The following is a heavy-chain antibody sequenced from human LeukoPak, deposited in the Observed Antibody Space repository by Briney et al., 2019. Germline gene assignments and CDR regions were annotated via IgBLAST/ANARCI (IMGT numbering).Heavy chain of an antibody. CDR3: ARDMGIDSSGLDAFDI. Sequence: SLRLSCAASGFTFSSYGMHWVRQAPGKGLGWVAGIWYDGSNKYYADSVKGRFTISRDNSKNTLYLQMNSLRAEDTAVYYCARDMGIDSSGLDAFDIWGQGTMVTVSS. CDR1: GFTFSSYG. CDR2: IWYDGSNK. J-gene: IGHJ3*02. D-gene: IGHD3-22*01. V-gene: IGHV3-33*01.